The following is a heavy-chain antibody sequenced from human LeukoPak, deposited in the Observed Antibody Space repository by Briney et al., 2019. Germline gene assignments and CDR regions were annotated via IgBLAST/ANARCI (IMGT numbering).Heavy chain of an antibody. CDR1: AVSFSGYY. D-gene: IGHD5-18*01. V-gene: IGHV4-34*01. CDR2: TNHSVTT. J-gene: IGHJ4*02. Sequence: SETLSLTCAVDAVSFSGYYWGWLRQPPGKGLEWIGETNHSVTTNYNTSLKSRVTISVDTSNNQFSVKLSSVTAAAKAVYYCARVVSVDTAMVFDYWGQGTLVTVS. CDR3: ARVVSVDTAMVFDY.